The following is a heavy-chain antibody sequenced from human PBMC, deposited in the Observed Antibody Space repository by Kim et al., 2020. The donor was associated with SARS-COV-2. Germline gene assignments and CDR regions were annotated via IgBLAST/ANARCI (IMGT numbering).Heavy chain of an antibody. Sequence: KGRLTISRDNSKNTLYLQMNSLRAEDTAVYYCAKDGPSRIKGTMVSPLEYWGQGTLVTVSS. D-gene: IGHD3-10*01. CDR3: AKDGPSRIKGTMVSPLEY. J-gene: IGHJ4*02. V-gene: IGHV3-30*02.